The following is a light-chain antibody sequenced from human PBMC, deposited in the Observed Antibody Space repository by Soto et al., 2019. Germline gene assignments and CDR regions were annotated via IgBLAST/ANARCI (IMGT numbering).Light chain of an antibody. CDR2: GAS. CDR1: ESISRDY. CDR3: QQYGSSRWT. Sequence: EIVLTQSPGTLSLSPGQRATLSCRARESISRDYLAWYQQRLGQAPRLLIYGASSGATGTPDRFSGSGSGTDFTLTISRLEPEDFAVYYCQQYGSSRWTFGQGTKVDIK. V-gene: IGKV3-20*01. J-gene: IGKJ1*01.